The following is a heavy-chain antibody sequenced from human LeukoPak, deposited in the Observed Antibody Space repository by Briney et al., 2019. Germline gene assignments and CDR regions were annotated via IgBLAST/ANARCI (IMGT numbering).Heavy chain of an antibody. CDR3: AKDAGYCTNGVCYTPFDY. J-gene: IGHJ4*02. CDR2: ISYDGSNK. D-gene: IGHD2-8*01. CDR1: GFTFSSYG. Sequence: GRSLRLSCAASGFTFSSYGMHWVRQAPGKGLEWVAVISYDGSNKHYADSVKGRFTISGDNSKNTLYLQMNSLRAEDTAVYYCAKDAGYCTNGVCYTPFDYWGQGTLVTVSS. V-gene: IGHV3-30*18.